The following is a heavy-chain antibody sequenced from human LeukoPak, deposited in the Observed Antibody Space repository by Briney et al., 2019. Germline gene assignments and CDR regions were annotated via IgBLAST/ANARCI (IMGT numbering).Heavy chain of an antibody. CDR3: ARGRWDVVVPAARIEYFQH. CDR2: IIPIFGTA. D-gene: IGHD2-2*01. CDR1: GGTFSSYA. Sequence: GSSVKVSCKASGGTFSSYAISWVRQAPGQGLEWMGGIIPIFGTANYAQKFQGRVTITADESTSTAYMELSSLRSEDTAAYYCARGRWDVVVPAARIEYFQHWGQGTPVTVSS. V-gene: IGHV1-69*01. J-gene: IGHJ1*01.